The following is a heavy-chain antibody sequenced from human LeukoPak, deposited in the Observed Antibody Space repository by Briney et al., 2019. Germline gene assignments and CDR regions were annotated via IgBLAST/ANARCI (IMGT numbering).Heavy chain of an antibody. D-gene: IGHD2-15*01. CDR3: ARDLYCSGDSCYSGLKY. CDR1: GFTFSNFA. Sequence: GGSLRLSCAASGFTFSNFAMHWVRQAPGKGLEWVAVISYDENHKYYAVSVKGRFTISRDNSKNTLYLQMNSLRAEDTAVYYCARDLYCSGDSCYSGLKYWGQGTLVTVSS. CDR2: ISYDENHK. V-gene: IGHV3-30*04. J-gene: IGHJ4*02.